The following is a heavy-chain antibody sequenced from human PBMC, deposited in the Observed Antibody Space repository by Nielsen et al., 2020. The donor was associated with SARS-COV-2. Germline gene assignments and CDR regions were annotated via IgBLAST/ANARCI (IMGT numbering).Heavy chain of an antibody. D-gene: IGHD1-14*01. J-gene: IGHJ5*02. CDR2: TSSSSSYI. Sequence: GESLKISCAASGFTFSSYSMNWVRQAPGKGLEWVSSTSSSSSYIYYADSVKGRFTISRDNAKNSLYLQMNSLRAEDTAVYYCAKDRPPNLGSGFDPWGQGTLVTVSS. CDR1: GFTFSSYS. CDR3: AKDRPPNLGSGFDP. V-gene: IGHV3-21*04.